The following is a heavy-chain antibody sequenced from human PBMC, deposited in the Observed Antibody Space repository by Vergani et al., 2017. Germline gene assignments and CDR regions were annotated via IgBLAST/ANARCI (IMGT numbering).Heavy chain of an antibody. Sequence: VLLAESGGRMVRPGGSLRLSCAASGFTFSDYYMSWIRQAPGKGLEWVSYISSSGSTIYYADSVKGRFTISRDNAKNSLYLQMNSLRAEDTAVYYCARDLSQRWLAFDIWGQGTMVTVSS. D-gene: IGHD3-22*01. V-gene: IGHV3-11*01. CDR1: GFTFSDYY. J-gene: IGHJ3*02. CDR3: ARDLSQRWLAFDI. CDR2: ISSSGSTI.